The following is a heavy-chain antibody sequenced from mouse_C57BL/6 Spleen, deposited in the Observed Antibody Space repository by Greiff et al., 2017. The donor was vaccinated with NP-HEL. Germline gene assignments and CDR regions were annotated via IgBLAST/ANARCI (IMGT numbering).Heavy chain of an antibody. CDR3: ARYEDGKGYYWALDD. V-gene: IGHV7-3*01. Sequence: DVKLVESGGGLVQPGGSLSLSCAASGFTFTDYYMSWVRQPPGKALEWLGFISHKANGYTTEYSASVKGRFTISRDNAQSILYLQMKALRGEDSDTYYCARYEDGKGYYWALDDWGKGTSVTVSS. J-gene: IGHJ4*01. CDR2: ISHKANGYTT. CDR1: GFTFTDYY. D-gene: IGHD2-1*01.